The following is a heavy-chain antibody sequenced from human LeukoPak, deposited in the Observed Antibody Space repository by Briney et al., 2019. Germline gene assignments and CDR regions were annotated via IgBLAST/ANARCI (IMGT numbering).Heavy chain of an antibody. CDR3: ATAMHYVWGSYRWPFDY. Sequence: PGGSLRLSCAASGFTVSNSYMSWVRQAPGKGLEWVSIIYSGGSTYYADSVKGRFTISRDSSKNTLYLQMNSLRAEDTAVYYCATAMHYVWGSYRWPFDYWGQGTLVTVSS. J-gene: IGHJ4*02. CDR2: IYSGGST. V-gene: IGHV3-53*01. D-gene: IGHD3-16*02. CDR1: GFTVSNSY.